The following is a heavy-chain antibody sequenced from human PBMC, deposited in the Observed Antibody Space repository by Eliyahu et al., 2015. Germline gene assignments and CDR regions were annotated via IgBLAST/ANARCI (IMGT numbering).Heavy chain of an antibody. CDR3: ARNSGSGRLPFDF. D-gene: IGHD3-10*01. CDR1: XFRXSSHS. Sequence: EVQLVESGGGLVQPGGSLRLSCAASXFRXSSHSMNWVRQAPGKGLEWVSYISGSGITIYYADSVEGRFTISRDNAKNSLSLQMNSLRDEDTAVYYCARNSGSGRLPFDFWGQGTLVTVSS. J-gene: IGHJ4*02. CDR2: ISGSGITI. V-gene: IGHV3-48*02.